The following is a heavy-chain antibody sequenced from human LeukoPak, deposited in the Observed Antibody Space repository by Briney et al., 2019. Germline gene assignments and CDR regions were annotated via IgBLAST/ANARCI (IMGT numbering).Heavy chain of an antibody. Sequence: GESLKISCQGSGYSFTSYWIGWVRQVPGKGLEWMGIIYPGDSDTKYSPSFQGQVTISADKFISTAYLQWSSLKASDTATYYCAKLGAGNSLDYWGQGTLVTVSS. D-gene: IGHD4-23*01. J-gene: IGHJ4*02. CDR3: AKLGAGNSLDY. CDR2: IYPGDSDT. V-gene: IGHV5-51*01. CDR1: GYSFTSYW.